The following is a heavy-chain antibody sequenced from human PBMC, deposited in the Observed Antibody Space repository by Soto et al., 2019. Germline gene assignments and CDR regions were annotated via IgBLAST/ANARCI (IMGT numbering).Heavy chain of an antibody. V-gene: IGHV3-23*01. Sequence: GGSLRLSCAASGLTFSNYAMSWVRQAPGKGLEWVSAIHTSVDNTYYADSVKGRFTISRDNSKNTLYLQMNSLRAEDTALYYCAILPTGYPNWFGPWGQGTLVTVSS. CDR2: IHTSVDNT. CDR1: GLTFSNYA. D-gene: IGHD3-9*01. CDR3: AILPTGYPNWFGP. J-gene: IGHJ5*02.